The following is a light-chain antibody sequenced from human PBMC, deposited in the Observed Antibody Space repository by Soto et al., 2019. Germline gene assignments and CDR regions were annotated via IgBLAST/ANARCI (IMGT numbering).Light chain of an antibody. CDR3: YSYEGTYTFV. V-gene: IGLV2-11*01. CDR1: ANDVGGHNY. CDR2: DVT. Sequence: QSALTQPRSVSGSPGQSATISCTGTANDVGGHNYVSWYQQHSGEAPKLLIYDVTERPSGVPDRFSGSKSGNAASLTISGLQPEDEADYYCYSYEGTYTFVFGTGTKVTVL. J-gene: IGLJ1*01.